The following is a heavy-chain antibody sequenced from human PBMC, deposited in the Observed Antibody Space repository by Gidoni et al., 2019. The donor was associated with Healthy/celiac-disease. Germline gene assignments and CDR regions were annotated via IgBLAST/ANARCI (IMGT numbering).Heavy chain of an antibody. CDR3: AKARYSSSWYGAEDY. V-gene: IGHV3-43*01. Sequence: EVQLVESGGVVVPPGGSLSLSCSASGFTFDDYTMHWVRQAPGKGLEWVSLISWDGGSTYYADSVKGRFTISRDNSKNSLYLQMNSLRTEDTALYYCAKARYSSSWYGAEDYWGQGTLVTVSS. CDR1: GFTFDDYT. CDR2: ISWDGGST. J-gene: IGHJ4*02. D-gene: IGHD6-13*01.